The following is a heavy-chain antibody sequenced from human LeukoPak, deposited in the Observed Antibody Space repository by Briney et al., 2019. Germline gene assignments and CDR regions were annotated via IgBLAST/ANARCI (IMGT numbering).Heavy chain of an antibody. Sequence: PGGSLRLSCAASGFTFSSYSMNWVRQAPGKGLEWVSSISSSSSYIYYADSVKGRFTISRDNAKNSLYLQMNSLRAEDTAVYYCARDFLYYYDSSGYYIDCWGQGTLVTVSS. CDR1: GFTFSSYS. V-gene: IGHV3-21*01. CDR3: ARDFLYYYDSSGYYIDC. J-gene: IGHJ4*02. CDR2: ISSSSSYI. D-gene: IGHD3-22*01.